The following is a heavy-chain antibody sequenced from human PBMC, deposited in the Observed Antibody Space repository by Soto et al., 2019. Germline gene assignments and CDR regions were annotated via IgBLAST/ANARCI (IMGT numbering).Heavy chain of an antibody. Sequence: PSETLSLTCAVYGGSFSGYYWSWIRQPPGKGLEWIGEINHSGSTNYNPSLKSRVTISVDTSKNQFSLKLSSVTAADTAVYYCASVGVDCSGGSCLNFDYWGQGTLVTVSS. D-gene: IGHD2-15*01. CDR3: ASVGVDCSGGSCLNFDY. V-gene: IGHV4-34*01. CDR1: GGSFSGYY. J-gene: IGHJ4*02. CDR2: INHSGST.